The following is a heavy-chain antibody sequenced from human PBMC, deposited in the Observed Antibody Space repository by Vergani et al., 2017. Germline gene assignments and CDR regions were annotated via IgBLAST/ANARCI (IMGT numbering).Heavy chain of an antibody. V-gene: IGHV4-4*02. CDR2: IYHSGST. J-gene: IGHJ4*02. CDR3: ARTTLSGSSSSYFYY. D-gene: IGHD6-13*01. Sequence: QVQLQESGPGLVKPSGTLSLTCAVSGGSISRSNWWSWVRQPPGKGLEWIGEIYHSGSTIYNPSLKSRVTISVDNSKNQFSLKLSSVTAADTAVYYCARTTLSGSSSSYFYYWGQGTLVTVSS. CDR1: GGSISRSNW.